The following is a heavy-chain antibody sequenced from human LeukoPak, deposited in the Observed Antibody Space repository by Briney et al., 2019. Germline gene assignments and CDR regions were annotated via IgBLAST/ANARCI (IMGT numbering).Heavy chain of an antibody. V-gene: IGHV4-34*01. CDR3: ARGRGLGAARGGWFDP. D-gene: IGHD3-10*01. CDR2: INHSGSI. Sequence: PSETLSLTCAVYGGSFSGYYWSWIRQPPGKGLEWIGEINHSGSINYNPSLKSRVAISVDTSKNQFSLKLSSVTAADTAVYYCARGRGLGAARGGWFDPWGQGTLVTVSS. CDR1: GGSFSGYY. J-gene: IGHJ5*02.